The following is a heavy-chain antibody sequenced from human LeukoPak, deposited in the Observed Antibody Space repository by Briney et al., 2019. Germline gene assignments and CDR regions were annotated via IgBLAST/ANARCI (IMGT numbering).Heavy chain of an antibody. Sequence: GGSLRLSCAASGFTFSSYSMNWVRQAPGKGLEWVSSISSSSSYIYYADSVKGRFTISRDNAKNSLYLQMNSLRTEDTAVYYCARGSPPGDGYFDYWGQGTLVTVSS. CDR3: ARGSPPGDGYFDY. CDR2: ISSSSSYI. V-gene: IGHV3-21*01. J-gene: IGHJ4*02. D-gene: IGHD3-16*01. CDR1: GFTFSSYS.